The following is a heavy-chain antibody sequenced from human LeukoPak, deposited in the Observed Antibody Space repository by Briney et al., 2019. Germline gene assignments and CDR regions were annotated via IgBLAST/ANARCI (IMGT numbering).Heavy chain of an antibody. D-gene: IGHD6-13*01. J-gene: IGHJ4*02. V-gene: IGHV3-23*01. CDR1: GFTFSSYA. Sequence: GGSLRLSCAASGFTFSSYAMSWVRQAPGKGLEWDSAISGSGDSTYYGDSVKGRFTISRDNSKNTLYLQMNSLRAEDTAVYYCAKTRPLDSSSWSHGDYWGQGTLVTVSS. CDR2: ISGSGDST. CDR3: AKTRPLDSSSWSHGDY.